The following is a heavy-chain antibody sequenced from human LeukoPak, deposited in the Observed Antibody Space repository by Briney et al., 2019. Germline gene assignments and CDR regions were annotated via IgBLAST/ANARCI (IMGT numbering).Heavy chain of an antibody. J-gene: IGHJ5*02. CDR1: GFTFSDYS. V-gene: IGHV3-21*01. D-gene: IGHD1-20*01. CDR3: ARGRGGDNSNWFDP. CDR2: IIKSGSHI. Sequence: GGSLRLSCAASGFTFSDYSMNWVRQAPGKGLEWVSAIIKSGSHIYYADSVKGRFTISRDNANNSLYLQMTGLRAEDTAVYYCARGRGGDNSNWFDPWVPGTLVTVSS.